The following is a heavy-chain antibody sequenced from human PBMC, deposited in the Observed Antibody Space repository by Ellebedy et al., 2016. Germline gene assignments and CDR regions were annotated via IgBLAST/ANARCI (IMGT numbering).Heavy chain of an antibody. CDR2: IYGTGTS. V-gene: IGHV3-53*01. CDR1: GFSVTSND. D-gene: IGHD1-14*01. CDR3: VTRHNAAFDF. J-gene: IGHJ3*01. Sequence: GESLKISXAASGFSVTSNDMSWVRQAPGRGLELVSLIYGTGTSYYAESVKGRFTISRDNSKKTLYLQMGGLGAEDTAVYYCVTRHNAAFDFWGQGTMVTVSS.